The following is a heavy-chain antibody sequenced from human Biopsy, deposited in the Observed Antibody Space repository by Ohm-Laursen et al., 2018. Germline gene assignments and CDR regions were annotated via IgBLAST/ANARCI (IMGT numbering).Heavy chain of an antibody. J-gene: IGHJ6*02. Sequence: PSDTLSLTCTVSGGSISSDYWSWIRQTPGKGLEWIGYIYYSGSTNYNPSLKSRVTISVDTSKSQFSLRLNSVTAADTAVYYCARATNSTGWLYYYFYGMDVWGQGTTVTVSS. CDR3: ARATNSTGWLYYYFYGMDV. CDR2: IYYSGST. D-gene: IGHD2/OR15-2a*01. V-gene: IGHV4-59*07. CDR1: GGSISSDY.